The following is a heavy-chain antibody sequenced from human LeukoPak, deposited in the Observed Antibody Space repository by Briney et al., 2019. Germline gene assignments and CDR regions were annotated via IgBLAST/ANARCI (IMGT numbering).Heavy chain of an antibody. Sequence: GGSLTLSCVGSGFTFSTYWMSWVRQAPGKGLEWVANISQDGGEKYYVDSVKGRFSISRDDARNSLYLQMNRLTAEDTAVYYCARDKIVGATHFDYWGQGTLVTVSS. D-gene: IGHD1-26*01. J-gene: IGHJ4*02. CDR1: GFTFSTYW. CDR2: ISQDGGEK. CDR3: ARDKIVGATHFDY. V-gene: IGHV3-7*01.